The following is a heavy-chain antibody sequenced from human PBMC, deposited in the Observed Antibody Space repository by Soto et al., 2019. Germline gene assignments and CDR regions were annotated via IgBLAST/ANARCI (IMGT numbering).Heavy chain of an antibody. V-gene: IGHV4-4*02. J-gene: IGHJ4*02. CDR2: IYHSGST. CDR3: ATKGRGYSYGYSDY. D-gene: IGHD5-18*01. CDR1: GGSIASSNV. Sequence: SETLSLTRAVSGGSIASSNVWSWVRQPPGKGLEWIGEIYHSGSTNYNPSLKSRVTISVDKSKNQFSLKLSSVTAADTAVYYCATKGRGYSYGYSDYWGQGTLVTVSS.